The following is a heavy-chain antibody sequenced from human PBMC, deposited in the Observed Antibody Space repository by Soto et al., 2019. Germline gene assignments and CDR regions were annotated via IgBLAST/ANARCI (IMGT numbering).Heavy chain of an antibody. CDR3: AKGRIAALHYFDY. V-gene: IGHV3-23*01. D-gene: IGHD6-6*01. J-gene: IGHJ4*02. CDR2: ISGSGGST. CDR1: GFTFSSYA. Sequence: GGSLRLACAASGFTFSSYAMSWVRQAPGKGLEWVSAISGSGGSTYYADSVKGRFTISRDNSKNTLYLQMNSLRAEDTAVYYCAKGRIAALHYFDYRGQGTLVTVSS.